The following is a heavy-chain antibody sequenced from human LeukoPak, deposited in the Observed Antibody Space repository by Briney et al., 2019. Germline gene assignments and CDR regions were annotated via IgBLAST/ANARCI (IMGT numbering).Heavy chain of an antibody. J-gene: IGHJ4*02. D-gene: IGHD3-22*01. V-gene: IGHV3-53*01. Sequence: GGSLRLSCAASGLTVSINYMSWVRQAPGKGLEWVSVIYSGGSTYYADSVKGRFTISRDNSKNTLYLQLDSLRAEDTAVYYCASAAGGFTYSYDGSGYYLDYWGQGTLVTVSS. CDR3: ASAAGGFTYSYDGSGYYLDY. CDR1: GLTVSINY. CDR2: IYSGGST.